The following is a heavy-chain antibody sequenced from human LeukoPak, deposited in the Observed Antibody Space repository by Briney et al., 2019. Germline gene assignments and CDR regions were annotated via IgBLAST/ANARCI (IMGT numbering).Heavy chain of an antibody. CDR2: IIPIFGTA. Sequence: SVTVSCKASGGTFSIYAISWVRQAPGQGLEWMGGIIPIFGTANYAQKFQGRVTITADESTSTAYMELSSLRSEDTAVYYCARVVGANFDYWGQGTLVTVSS. V-gene: IGHV1-69*13. J-gene: IGHJ4*02. D-gene: IGHD1-26*01. CDR3: ARVVGANFDY. CDR1: GGTFSIYA.